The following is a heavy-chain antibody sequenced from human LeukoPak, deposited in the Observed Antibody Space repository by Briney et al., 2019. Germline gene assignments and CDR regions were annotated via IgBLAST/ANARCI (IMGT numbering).Heavy chain of an antibody. Sequence: RGSLRLSCAASGFSFSSSWMTWVRQVPGKGLEWLANIKGDGSDKNYVDSVKGRFTISRDNAKNSLYLQMNSLRAEDTAVYYCAELGITMIGGVWGKGTTVTISS. CDR2: IKGDGSDK. V-gene: IGHV3-7*01. J-gene: IGHJ6*04. D-gene: IGHD3-10*02. CDR1: GFSFSSSW. CDR3: AELGITMIGGV.